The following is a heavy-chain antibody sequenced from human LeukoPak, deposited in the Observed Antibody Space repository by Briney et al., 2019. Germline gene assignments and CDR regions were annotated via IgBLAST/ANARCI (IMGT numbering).Heavy chain of an antibody. V-gene: IGHV1-8*01. D-gene: IGHD4-17*01. J-gene: IGHJ4*02. CDR2: MNPNSGNT. CDR1: GYTFTSYD. Sequence: ASVKVSCKASGYTFTSYDINWVRQATGQGLEWMGWMNPNSGNTGYAQKFQGRVTMTRNTSISTAYMELSSLRSEDTAVYYCARVGNDYGDYVPYYFDYWGQGTLVTVSS. CDR3: ARVGNDYGDYVPYYFDY.